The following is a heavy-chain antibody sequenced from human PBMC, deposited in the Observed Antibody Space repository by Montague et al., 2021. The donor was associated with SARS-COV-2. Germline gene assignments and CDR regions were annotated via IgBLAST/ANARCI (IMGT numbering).Heavy chain of an antibody. CDR2: IYPGWNT. CDR3: AGFSTVSYYCDY. Sequence: TLSLTCTVSGGTISSAYFYWGWIRQPAGKGLEWIGFIYPGWNTNYNTSLKSRVTISVDTSKNQFSLKLSSVTASVTAVYYCAGFSTVSYYCDYWGRGTLVTVA. CDR1: GGTISSAYFY. J-gene: IGHJ4*02. D-gene: IGHD2/OR15-2a*01. V-gene: IGHV4-61*02.